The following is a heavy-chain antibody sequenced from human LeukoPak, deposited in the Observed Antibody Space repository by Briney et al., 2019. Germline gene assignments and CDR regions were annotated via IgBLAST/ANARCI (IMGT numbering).Heavy chain of an antibody. J-gene: IGHJ3*02. CDR2: ISWNSGSI. D-gene: IGHD5-12*01. V-gene: IGHV3-9*01. CDR1: GFTFDDYA. Sequence: GGSLRLSCAASGFTFDDYAMHWVRQAPGKGLEWVSGISWNSGSIGYADSVKGRFTISRDNAKNSLYLQMNSLRAEDTALYYCAKDKGSGYDSWVDAFDIWGQGTMVTVSS. CDR3: AKDKGSGYDSWVDAFDI.